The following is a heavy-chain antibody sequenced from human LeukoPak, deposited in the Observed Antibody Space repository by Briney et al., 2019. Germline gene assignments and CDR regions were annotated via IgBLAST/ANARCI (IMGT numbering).Heavy chain of an antibody. D-gene: IGHD2-8*02. V-gene: IGHV3-7*01. CDR3: ASYLYGWSDLGY. J-gene: IGHJ4*02. CDR2: IKPDGSEK. CDR1: GFTFSDYW. Sequence: GGSLRLSCAASGFTFSDYWMTWVRQDPGKGLEWVANIKPDGSEKYYVDSVKGRFTISRDNAKNSLYLQMNSLRVEDTAVYYCASYLYGWSDLGYWGQGTLVTVSS.